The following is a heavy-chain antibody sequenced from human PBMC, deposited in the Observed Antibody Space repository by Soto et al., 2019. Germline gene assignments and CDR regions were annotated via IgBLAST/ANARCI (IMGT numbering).Heavy chain of an antibody. J-gene: IGHJ6*02. D-gene: IGHD5-18*01. Sequence: GGSLRLSCAASGLTFSSYEMNRVRQAPGKGLEWVSYISSSGSTIYYADSVKGRFTISRDNAKNSLYLQMNSLRADDTAAYYCAGSYGYDYYYYGMDVLGQGTTVTVS. CDR2: ISSSGSTI. CDR3: AGSYGYDYYYYGMDV. V-gene: IGHV3-48*03. CDR1: GLTFSSYE.